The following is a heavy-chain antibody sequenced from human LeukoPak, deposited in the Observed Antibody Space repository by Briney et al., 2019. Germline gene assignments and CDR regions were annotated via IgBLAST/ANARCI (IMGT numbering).Heavy chain of an antibody. CDR3: ARVPGGLEWADFDY. CDR1: GFTFSSYE. Sequence: PGGSLRLPCAASGFTFSSYEMNWVRQAPGKGLEWVSCISSSSSDIYYADSVKGRFTISRDNAKNSLFLQMSSLRAEDTAVYYCARVPGGLEWADFDYWGQGTLVTVSS. CDR2: ISSSSSDI. V-gene: IGHV3-21*01. D-gene: IGHD3-3*01. J-gene: IGHJ4*02.